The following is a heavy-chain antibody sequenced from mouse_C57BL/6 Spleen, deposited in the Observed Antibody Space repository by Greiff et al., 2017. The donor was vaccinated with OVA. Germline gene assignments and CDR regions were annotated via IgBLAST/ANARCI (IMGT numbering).Heavy chain of an antibody. Sequence: EVNVVESGGGLVKPGGSLKLSCAASGFTFSDYGMHWVRQAPEKGLEWVAYISSGSSTIYYADTVKGRFTLSRANAKHTLFMHMTSLRSEDTAVYYCARHYGNWYFDVWGTGTTVTVAS. CDR2: ISSGSSTI. CDR3: ARHYGNWYFDV. J-gene: IGHJ1*03. CDR1: GFTFSDYG. V-gene: IGHV5-17*01. D-gene: IGHD2-1*01.